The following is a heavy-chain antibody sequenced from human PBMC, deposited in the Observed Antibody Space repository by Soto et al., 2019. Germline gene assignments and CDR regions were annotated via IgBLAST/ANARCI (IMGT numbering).Heavy chain of an antibody. J-gene: IGHJ4*02. CDR1: GGTFSSYA. CDR2: IIPIFGTA. D-gene: IGHD4-17*01. V-gene: IGHV1-69*13. CDR3: ARAKTPTVTTEGFDY. Sequence: ASVKVSCKASGGTFSSYAISWVRQAPGQGLEWMGGIIPIFGTANYAQKFQGRVTITADESTSTAYMELSSLRSEDTAVYYCARAKTPTVTTEGFDYWGQGTLVTVSS.